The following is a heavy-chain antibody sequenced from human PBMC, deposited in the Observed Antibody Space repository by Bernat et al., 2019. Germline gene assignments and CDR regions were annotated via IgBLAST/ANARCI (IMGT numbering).Heavy chain of an antibody. D-gene: IGHD3-9*01. V-gene: IGHV3-15*01. CDR3: TTEQLTGRVDY. CDR2: IKTKAAGGTT. Sequence: EVQLMESGGGLVKPGGSLRLSCAVSGFSASDAWMAWVRQAPGKGPEWVGRIKTKAAGGTTEYIAPVKGRFTVSRDDSKNTLYLQMNSLKIEDTAVYYCTTEQLTGRVDYWGQGTLVTVSS. J-gene: IGHJ4*02. CDR1: GFSASDAW.